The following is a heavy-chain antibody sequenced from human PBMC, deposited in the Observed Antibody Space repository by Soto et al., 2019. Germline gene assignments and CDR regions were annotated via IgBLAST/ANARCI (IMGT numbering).Heavy chain of an antibody. J-gene: IGHJ6*02. CDR3: AKEVGASDTAVLGFFYYRVDV. V-gene: IGHV3-30*18. D-gene: IGHD5-18*01. CDR1: GFAFSSYG. CDR2: ISHDGSIY. Sequence: QPGGSLRLSCAASGFAFSSYGIHWVRQAPGKGLEWVAVISHDGSIYSYADSVAGRLDISRDNSKSMVYVDMISLRPDDTAVYYCAKEVGASDTAVLGFFYYRVDVWGQGTTVTVSS.